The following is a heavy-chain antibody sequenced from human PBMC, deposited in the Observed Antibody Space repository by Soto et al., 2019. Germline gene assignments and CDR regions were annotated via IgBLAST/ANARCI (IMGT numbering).Heavy chain of an antibody. D-gene: IGHD2-15*01. Sequence: SSETLSLTCTVSGGSISSSSYYWGWIRQPPGKGLEWIGYIYYSGSTNYNPSLKSRVTISVDTSKNQFSLKLSSVTAADTAVYYCARRYGGTFDYWGQGTLVTAPQ. CDR2: IYYSGST. J-gene: IGHJ4*02. CDR1: GGSISSSSYY. CDR3: ARRYGGTFDY. V-gene: IGHV4-61*05.